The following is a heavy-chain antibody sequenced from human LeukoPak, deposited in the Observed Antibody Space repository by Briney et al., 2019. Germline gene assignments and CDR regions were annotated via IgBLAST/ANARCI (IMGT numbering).Heavy chain of an antibody. V-gene: IGHV3-7*04. J-gene: IGHJ6*02. Sequence: PGGSLRLSCAASGFTFSDYSMNWVRQTPGKRLERVANINQAGSEKYYVDSVKGRFTISRDNAKNSLYLQMNSLRAEDTAVYYCARPPHQYGLDVWGQGTTVTVSS. CDR1: GFTFSDYS. CDR3: ARPPHQYGLDV. D-gene: IGHD2-2*01. CDR2: INQAGSEK.